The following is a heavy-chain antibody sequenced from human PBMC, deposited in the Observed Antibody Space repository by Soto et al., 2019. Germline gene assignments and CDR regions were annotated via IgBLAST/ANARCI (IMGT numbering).Heavy chain of an antibody. Sequence: EVQLVESGGGLVKPGGSLRLSCAASGFTFSSYSMNWVRQAPGKGLEWVSSISSSSSYIYYADSVKGRFTISRDNAKNSLYLQMNSLRAEDTDVYYCATTLYYYDTSGYRWGQGTLVTVSS. CDR3: ATTLYYYDTSGYR. V-gene: IGHV3-21*01. CDR1: GFTFSSYS. D-gene: IGHD3-22*01. J-gene: IGHJ4*02. CDR2: ISSSSSYI.